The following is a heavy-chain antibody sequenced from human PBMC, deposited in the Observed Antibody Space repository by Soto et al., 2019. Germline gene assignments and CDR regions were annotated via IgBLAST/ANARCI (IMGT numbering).Heavy chain of an antibody. CDR2: ISSSGSTI. Sequence: GSLRLSCAASGFTFSDYYMSWIRQAPGKGLEWVSYISSSGSTIYYADSVKGRFTISRDNAKNTLYLQMNSLRAEGTAVYYCAKDSDITMIVVATYYFDYWGQGTLVTVSS. D-gene: IGHD3-22*01. V-gene: IGHV3-11*01. CDR3: AKDSDITMIVVATYYFDY. CDR1: GFTFSDYY. J-gene: IGHJ4*02.